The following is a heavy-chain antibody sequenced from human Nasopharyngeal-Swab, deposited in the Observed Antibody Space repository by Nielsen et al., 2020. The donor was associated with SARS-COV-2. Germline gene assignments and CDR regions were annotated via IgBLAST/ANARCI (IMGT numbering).Heavy chain of an antibody. D-gene: IGHD6-13*01. J-gene: IGHJ4*02. CDR2: VYYNGNT. V-gene: IGHV4-39*01. Sequence: SREAPGKGLEWIGNVYYNGNTYQNPSLKSRLTISVDKSKNQFSLQLSSVTAADTAVYYCVRSSSWYYFDYWAQGTQVTVSS. CDR3: VRSSSWYYFDY.